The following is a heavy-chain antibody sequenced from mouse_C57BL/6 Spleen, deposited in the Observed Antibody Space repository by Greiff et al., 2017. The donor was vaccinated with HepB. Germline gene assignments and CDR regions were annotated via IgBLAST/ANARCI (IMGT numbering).Heavy chain of an antibody. CDR3: ARSGIYYDYDVGFAY. V-gene: IGHV1-80*01. D-gene: IGHD2-4*01. Sequence: QVQLQQSGAELVKPGASVKISCKASGYAFSSYWMNWVKQRPGKGLEWIGQIYPGDGDTNYNGKFKGKATLTADKSSSTAYMQLSSLTSEDSAVYFCARSGIYYDYDVGFAYWGQGTLVTVSA. CDR1: GYAFSSYW. J-gene: IGHJ3*01. CDR2: IYPGDGDT.